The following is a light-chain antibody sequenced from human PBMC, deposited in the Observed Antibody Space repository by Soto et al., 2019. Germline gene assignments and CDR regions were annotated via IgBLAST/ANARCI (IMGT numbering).Light chain of an antibody. Sequence: EIVMTQSPATLSVSPGERATLSCRASQSVSSNLAWYQQKPGQAPRLLIYGASTRATGIPARFSGSGSGTDFTLTISSLEPEDLAVYYCQQRSNWPPITIGQGTRLE. CDR2: GAS. CDR3: QQRSNWPPIT. V-gene: IGKV3-15*01. J-gene: IGKJ5*01. CDR1: QSVSSN.